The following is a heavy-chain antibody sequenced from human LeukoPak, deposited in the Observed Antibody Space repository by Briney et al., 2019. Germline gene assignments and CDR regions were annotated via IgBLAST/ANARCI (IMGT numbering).Heavy chain of an antibody. CDR1: GGSISSYY. J-gene: IGHJ4*02. D-gene: IGHD5-24*01. CDR2: IYYSGST. V-gene: IGHV4-59*08. CDR3: ARQKVVEMATIDY. Sequence: PSETLSLTCTVSGGSISSYYWSWLRQPPGKGLEWIGYIYYSGSTNYNPSLKSRVTISVDTSKNQFSLKLSSVTAADTAVYYCARQKVVEMATIDYWGQGTLVTVSS.